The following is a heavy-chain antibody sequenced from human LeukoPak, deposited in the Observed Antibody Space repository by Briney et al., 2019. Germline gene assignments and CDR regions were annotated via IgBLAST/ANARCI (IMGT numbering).Heavy chain of an antibody. D-gene: IGHD3-22*01. Sequence: AGGSLRLSCAASGFTFSSYAMSWVRQAPGKGLEWVSAISGSGGSTYYADSVKGRFTISRDNSKSTLYLQMNSLRAEDTAVYYCAKEGDSSGYYYPDFDYWGQGTLVTVSS. J-gene: IGHJ4*02. CDR2: ISGSGGST. CDR1: GFTFSSYA. CDR3: AKEGDSSGYYYPDFDY. V-gene: IGHV3-23*01.